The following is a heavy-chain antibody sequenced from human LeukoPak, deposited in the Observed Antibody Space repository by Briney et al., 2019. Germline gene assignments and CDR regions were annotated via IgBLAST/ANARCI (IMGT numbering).Heavy chain of an antibody. CDR3: ARATEGIVVVPSARRVWFDP. Sequence: ASVKVSCKASGYTFTGYYMHWVRQAPGQGLEWMGWINPNSGGTNYAQKFQGWVTMTRDTSISTAYMELSRLRSDDTAVYYCARATEGIVVVPSARRVWFDPWGQGTLVTVSS. CDR2: INPNSGGT. V-gene: IGHV1-2*04. D-gene: IGHD2-2*01. CDR1: GYTFTGYY. J-gene: IGHJ5*02.